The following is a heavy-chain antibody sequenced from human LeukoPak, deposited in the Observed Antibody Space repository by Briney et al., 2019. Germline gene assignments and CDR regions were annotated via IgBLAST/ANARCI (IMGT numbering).Heavy chain of an antibody. Sequence: SATLTLTCAASGGSLTTYYWSWIRQPPGKGLEWIGYIYYSGSTNSNPSLKGRVTISMDTSKNQFSLKLSSVTAADTAVYYCAMDTTGITQFDYWGQGTLVTVSS. CDR3: AMDTTGITQFDY. CDR1: GGSLTTYY. D-gene: IGHD1-1*01. V-gene: IGHV4-59*01. J-gene: IGHJ4*02. CDR2: IYYSGST.